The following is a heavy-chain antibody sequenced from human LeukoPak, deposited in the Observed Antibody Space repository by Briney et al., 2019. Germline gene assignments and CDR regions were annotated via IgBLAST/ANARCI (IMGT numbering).Heavy chain of an antibody. J-gene: IGHJ4*02. V-gene: IGHV1-46*01. CDR2: INPSGGST. CDR1: GYTFTSYY. Sequence: ASVKVSCKASGYTFTSYYMHWVRQAPGQGLEWMGIINPSGGSTSYAQKFQGRVTVTSDTSSSTVYMDLTSLRSDDTAVYYCARRSGDYGYYLDYWGQGTQVTVSS. CDR3: ARRSGDYGYYLDY. D-gene: IGHD4-17*01.